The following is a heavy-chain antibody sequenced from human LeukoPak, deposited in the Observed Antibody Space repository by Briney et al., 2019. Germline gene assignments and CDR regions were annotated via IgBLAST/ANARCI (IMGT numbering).Heavy chain of an antibody. CDR3: ARDRITMVRGAYNWFDP. CDR2: INPNSGGT. CDR1: GYTFTGYY. J-gene: IGHJ5*02. Sequence: VSVKVSCKASGYTFTGYYMHWVRQAPGQGLEWMGWINPNSGGTNYAQKFQGRVTMTRDTSISTAYMELSRLRSDDTAVYYCARDRITMVRGAYNWFDPWGQGTLVTVSS. D-gene: IGHD3-10*01. V-gene: IGHV1-2*02.